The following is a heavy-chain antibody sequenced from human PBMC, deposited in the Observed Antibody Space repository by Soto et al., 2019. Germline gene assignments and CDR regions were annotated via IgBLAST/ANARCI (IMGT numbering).Heavy chain of an antibody. Sequence: LETLSLTCTVSGGSISGYCWRWIRQPPGKGLEWIGYIYYSGSTNYNPSLMSRVTISVDTSKNQFSLKLSSVTAADTAVYYCASGYSSGWYDYWGQGTLVTVSS. D-gene: IGHD6-19*01. CDR1: GGSISGYC. J-gene: IGHJ4*02. CDR2: IYYSGST. CDR3: ASGYSSGWYDY. V-gene: IGHV4-59*01.